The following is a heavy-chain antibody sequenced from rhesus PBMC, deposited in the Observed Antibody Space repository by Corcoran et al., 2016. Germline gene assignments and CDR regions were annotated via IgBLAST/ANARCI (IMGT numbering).Heavy chain of an antibody. D-gene: IGHD6-37*01. CDR3: TRVGRWLAHTYFDY. CDR1: GFTFSSYE. V-gene: IGHV3-100*02. CDR2: ISESGGTI. J-gene: IGHJ4*01. Sequence: DVQLVESGGGLVKPGGSLRLSCVASGFTFSSYEMHWVRQAPGKGLELVSVISESGGTIDYADSVKGRFNISRDNAKNSLFLQMNSLRAEDTAVYYCTRVGRWLAHTYFDYWGQGVLVTVSS.